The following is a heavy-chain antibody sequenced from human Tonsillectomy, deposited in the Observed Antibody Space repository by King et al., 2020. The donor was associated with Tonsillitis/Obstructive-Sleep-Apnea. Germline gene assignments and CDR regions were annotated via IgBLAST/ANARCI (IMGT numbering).Heavy chain of an antibody. J-gene: IGHJ6*03. D-gene: IGHD3-22*01. V-gene: IGHV3-30*18. CDR2: ISYDGNNK. CDR1: GFTFSSYG. Sequence: VQLVESGGGVVQPGRSLRLSCAASGFTFSSYGMNWVRQAPGKGREWVAVISYDGNNKYYADSVKGRFTISRDNSKNTLYLQMNSLRAEDTAVYYCAKEQYYYDSSGSTDYMDVWGKGTTVTVSS. CDR3: AKEQYYYDSSGSTDYMDV.